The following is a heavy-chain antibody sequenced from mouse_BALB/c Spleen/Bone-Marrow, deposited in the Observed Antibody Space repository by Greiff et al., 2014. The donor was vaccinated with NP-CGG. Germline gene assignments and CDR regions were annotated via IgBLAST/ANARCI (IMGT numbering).Heavy chain of an antibody. CDR2: INPCNDDT. Sequence: VQLQQPGPELVKPGASVKMSCKASGYTFTSYIMHWVKQKPGQGLEWIGYINPCNDDTKYNEKFKGKATLTSDKSSSTAYMELSSLTSEDSAVYYCARSYGSPFDYWGQGTTLTVSS. CDR3: ARSYGSPFDY. V-gene: IGHV1-14*01. CDR1: GYTFTSYI. J-gene: IGHJ2*01. D-gene: IGHD1-1*01.